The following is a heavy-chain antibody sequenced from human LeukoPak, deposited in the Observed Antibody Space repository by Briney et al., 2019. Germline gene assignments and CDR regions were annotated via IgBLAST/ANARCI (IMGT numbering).Heavy chain of an antibody. V-gene: IGHV3-15*07. Sequence: GGSLRLSCTASGGFTFSNVWMNWVRQAPGGGLEWVGRILSKADGGTTDYAAPVKGRFAISRDDSKNILYLDMNSLKTEDTAVYYCARTSRGNWGQGTLVTVSS. J-gene: IGHJ4*02. CDR2: ILSKADGGTT. CDR3: ARTSRGN. CDR1: GGFTFSNVW.